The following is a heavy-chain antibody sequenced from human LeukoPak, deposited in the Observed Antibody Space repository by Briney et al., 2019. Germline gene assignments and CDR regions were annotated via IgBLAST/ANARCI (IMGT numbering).Heavy chain of an antibody. J-gene: IGHJ4*02. CDR1: GFTFSSYA. CDR3: ARGGNVPFDY. Sequence: GGSLRLSCAASGFTFSSYAMSWVRQAPGKGLEWVSAISGSGGSTNYADPVKGRFTISRDNSKNTLYLQMNSLRAEDTAVYYCARGGNVPFDYWGQGTLVTVSS. CDR2: ISGSGGST. V-gene: IGHV3-23*01. D-gene: IGHD1-1*01.